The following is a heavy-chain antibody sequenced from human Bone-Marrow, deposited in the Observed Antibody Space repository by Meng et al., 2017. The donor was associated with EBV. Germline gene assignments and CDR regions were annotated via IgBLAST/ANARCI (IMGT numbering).Heavy chain of an antibody. CDR1: GGTFSSDA. V-gene: IGHV1-69*01. Sequence: QVQLVQLGAEVKKPGSSVKASCKTSGGTFSSDAISWVRQAPGQGLVWLGGLIPMSGAPYYAQNFQGRVTITADESTSTHYMELSNLRSEDTAMYYCASESGRGFTPDYWGQGTLVTASS. D-gene: IGHD3-10*01. J-gene: IGHJ4*02. CDR3: ASESGRGFTPDY. CDR2: LIPMSGAP.